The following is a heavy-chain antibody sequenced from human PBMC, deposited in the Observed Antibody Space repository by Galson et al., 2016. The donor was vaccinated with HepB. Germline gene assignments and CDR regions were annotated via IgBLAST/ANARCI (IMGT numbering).Heavy chain of an antibody. CDR2: IKQDGSVE. Sequence: SLRLSCAASGFTFSSYWMTWVRQAPGKGLEWVANIKQDGSVEHFVDSVKGRFTISRDNAKNSLSLQMSNLRAEDTAVYYCARDETTDPASTDDGMDVWGQGTTVTVSS. CDR1: GFTFSSYW. V-gene: IGHV3-7*03. J-gene: IGHJ6*02. CDR3: ARDETTDPASTDDGMDV. D-gene: IGHD1/OR15-1a*01.